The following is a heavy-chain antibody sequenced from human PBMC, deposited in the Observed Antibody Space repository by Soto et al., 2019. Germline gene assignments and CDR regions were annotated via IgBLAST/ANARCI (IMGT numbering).Heavy chain of an antibody. D-gene: IGHD2-2*01. Sequence: SETLSLTCAVYGGSFSGYYWSWIRQPPGKGLEWIGEIYHSGSTNYNPSLKSRVTISVDTSKNQFSLKLSSVTAADTAVYYCARGLSSTSSIDYWGQGTLVTVSS. CDR3: ARGLSSTSSIDY. V-gene: IGHV4-34*01. J-gene: IGHJ4*02. CDR1: GGSFSGYY. CDR2: IYHSGST.